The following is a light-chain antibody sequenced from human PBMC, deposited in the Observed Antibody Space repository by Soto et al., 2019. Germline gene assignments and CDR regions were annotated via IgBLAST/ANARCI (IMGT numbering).Light chain of an antibody. CDR3: RSYAHSETNDYV. V-gene: IGLV2-23*01. Sequence: QSVLTHPASVSGSPGQSITISCTGISSDVGSYKFVSWYQHHPGKAPKLMIFEGDKRPSGVSDRFSASKSGTTASLTIYGYQHEEEANYYCRSYAHSETNDYVFAAGTQVTAL. CDR2: EGD. CDR1: SSDVGSYKF. J-gene: IGLJ1*01.